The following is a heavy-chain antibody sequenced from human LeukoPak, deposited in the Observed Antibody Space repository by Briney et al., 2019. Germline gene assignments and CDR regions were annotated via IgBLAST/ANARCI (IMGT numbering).Heavy chain of an antibody. CDR3: ARDRDGDLDY. J-gene: IGHJ4*02. CDR2: INPNSGGT. V-gene: IGHV1-2*04. CDR1: GYTLTELS. Sequence: ASVKVSCKVSGYTLTELSMHWVRQAPGQGLEWMGWINPNSGGTDYAQKFQGWVTMTRDTSISTAYMELSRLRSDDTAVYYCARDRDGDLDYWGQGTLVTVSS. D-gene: IGHD4-17*01.